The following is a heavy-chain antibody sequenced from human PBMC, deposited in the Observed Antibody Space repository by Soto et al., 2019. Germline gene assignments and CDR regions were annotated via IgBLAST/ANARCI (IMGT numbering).Heavy chain of an antibody. CDR2: INPSGGST. D-gene: IGHD6-13*01. Sequence: ASVKVSCKASGYTFTSFDMHWVRQAPGQGLEWMGIINPSGGSTSYAQKFQGRVTMTRDTSTSTVYMELSSLRSEDTAVYYCARGRIAARKGYGMDVWGQGTTVTVSS. CDR1: GYTFTSFD. J-gene: IGHJ6*02. V-gene: IGHV1-46*01. CDR3: ARGRIAARKGYGMDV.